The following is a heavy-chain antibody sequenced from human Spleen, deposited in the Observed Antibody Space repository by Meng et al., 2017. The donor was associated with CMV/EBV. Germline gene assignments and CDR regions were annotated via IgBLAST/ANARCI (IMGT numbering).Heavy chain of an antibody. J-gene: IGHJ4*02. CDR3: ARGVYWFEF. V-gene: IGHV4-61*08. D-gene: IGHD2-8*02. CDR2: VYYNGNT. CDR1: GGSVSDSGFY. Sequence: LSCAVSGGSVSDSGFYWTWIRQSPGKGLQWIGYVYYNGNTNLNPSLTGRVTMSMERSANQFSLRLTSVTTADTAVYYCARGVYWFEFWGQGALVTVSS.